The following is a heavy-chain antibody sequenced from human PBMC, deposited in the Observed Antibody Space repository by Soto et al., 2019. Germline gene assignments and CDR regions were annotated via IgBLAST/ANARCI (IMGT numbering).Heavy chain of an antibody. V-gene: IGHV4-59*01. CDR3: ARSVAVPGAHIDY. CDR2: VYYTGST. CDR1: GGSISGSY. D-gene: IGHD6-19*01. Sequence: PSETLSLTCSVSGGSISGSYWSWLRQSPGKGLEWLGYVYYTGSTNYSPSLRSRVSISVYTSKNEFSLRLSSVTAADTAVYFCARSVAVPGAHIDYWGQGTQVTVSS. J-gene: IGHJ4*02.